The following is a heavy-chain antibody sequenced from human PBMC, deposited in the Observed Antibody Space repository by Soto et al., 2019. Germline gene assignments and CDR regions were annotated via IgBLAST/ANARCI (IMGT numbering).Heavy chain of an antibody. V-gene: IGHV3-21*06. Sequence: EVHLVEAGGGLVKPGESLTLSCAASGFTFGSFTLNWVRQAPGKGLEWVSSISSSSAYIYYAESVKGRFTISRDNAMSTLYLQMNRLRLDDTAVYFCARDGLTFGGDWVQGTLVAVSS. CDR2: ISSSSAYI. D-gene: IGHD3-16*01. CDR1: GFTFGSFT. CDR3: ARDGLTFGGD. J-gene: IGHJ4*02.